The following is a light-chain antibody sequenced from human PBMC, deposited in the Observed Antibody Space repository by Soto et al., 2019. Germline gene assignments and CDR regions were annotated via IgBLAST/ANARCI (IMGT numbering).Light chain of an antibody. V-gene: IGKV3-20*01. CDR2: GAS. CDR3: QQYGSSPPWT. J-gene: IGKJ1*01. CDR1: QSVSSSY. Sequence: EIVLTQSPGTLSLSPGERATLSCRASQSVSSSYLAWYQQKPDQAPRLLIYGASSRATGIPDRFSGSGSVTDFTLTISRLEPEDFAVYYCQQYGSSPPWTFGQGTKVEIK.